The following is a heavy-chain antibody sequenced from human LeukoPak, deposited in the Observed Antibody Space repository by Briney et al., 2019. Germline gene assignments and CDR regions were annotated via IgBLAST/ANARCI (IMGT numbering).Heavy chain of an antibody. D-gene: IGHD4-23*01. CDR3: ARVRFGGNSDWYFDL. J-gene: IGHJ2*01. V-gene: IGHV1-2*02. CDR2: INPNSGGT. CDR1: GYTFIGYY. Sequence: ASVKVSCKASGYTFIGYYMHWVRQAPGQGLEWMGWINPNSGGTNYAQKFQGRVTMTRDTSISTAYMELSRLRSDDTAVYYCARVRFGGNSDWYFDLWGRGTLVTVSS.